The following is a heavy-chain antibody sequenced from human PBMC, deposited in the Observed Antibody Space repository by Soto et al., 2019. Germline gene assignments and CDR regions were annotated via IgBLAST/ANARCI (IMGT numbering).Heavy chain of an antibody. CDR2: INHSGST. Sequence: SETLSLTCAVYGGSFSGYYWSWIRQPPGKGLEWIGEINHSGSTNYNPSLKSRVTISVDTSKNQFSLKLSSVTAADTAVYYCARGGVTYYDCWSGYYYYGMDVWGQGTTVTVSS. J-gene: IGHJ6*02. CDR3: ARGGVTYYDCWSGYYYYGMDV. CDR1: GGSFSGYY. V-gene: IGHV4-34*01. D-gene: IGHD3-3*01.